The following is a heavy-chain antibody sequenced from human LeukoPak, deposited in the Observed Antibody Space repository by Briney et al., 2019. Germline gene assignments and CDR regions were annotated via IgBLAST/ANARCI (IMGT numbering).Heavy chain of an antibody. Sequence: ASVKVSCKASGYTFTSYDINWVRQAPGQGLEWMGWINPNSGGTNYAQKFQGRVTMTRDTSISTAYMELSRLRSDDTAVYYCARALDIVATAFGYWGQGTLVTVSS. CDR1: GYTFTSYD. J-gene: IGHJ4*02. CDR3: ARALDIVATAFGY. V-gene: IGHV1-2*02. CDR2: INPNSGGT. D-gene: IGHD5-12*01.